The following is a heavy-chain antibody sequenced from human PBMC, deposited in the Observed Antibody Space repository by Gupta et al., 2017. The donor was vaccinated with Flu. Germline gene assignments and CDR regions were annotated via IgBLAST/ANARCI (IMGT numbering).Heavy chain of an antibody. D-gene: IGHD4-17*01. CDR3: TRGPPTTVASDFDP. J-gene: IGHJ5*02. Sequence: RQAPGQGLEWMGTIPPSGGYTSYAQSFQARLTMTRDTSATTVYMELSSLRSEDTAVYYCTRGPPTTVASDFDPWGQGTLVTVSS. CDR2: IPPSGGYT. V-gene: IGHV1-46*03.